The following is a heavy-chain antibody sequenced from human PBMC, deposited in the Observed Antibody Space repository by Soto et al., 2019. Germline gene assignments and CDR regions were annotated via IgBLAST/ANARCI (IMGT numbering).Heavy chain of an antibody. V-gene: IGHV5-10-1*01. D-gene: IGHD3-10*01. CDR3: AKDDSASTPDYYGSGSPFFY. Sequence: GESLKISCHVSGYRFTIYWLTWVRQVPGKGLECLGRIEPRDSYTNYSPSFQGRFTISRDNSKNTLYLQMNSLRAEDTAVYYCAKDDSASTPDYYGSGSPFFYWGQGTLVTVSS. CDR2: IEPRDSYT. J-gene: IGHJ4*02. CDR1: GYRFTIYW.